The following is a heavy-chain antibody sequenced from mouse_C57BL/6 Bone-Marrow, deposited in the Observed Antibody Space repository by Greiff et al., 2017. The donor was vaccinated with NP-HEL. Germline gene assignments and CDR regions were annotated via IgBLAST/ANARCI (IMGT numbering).Heavy chain of an antibody. CDR2: ISNGGGST. Sequence: EVQLQESGGGLVQPGGSLKLSCAASGFTFSDYYMYWVRQTPEKRLEWVAYISNGGGSTYYPDTVKGRFTISRDNAKNTLYLQMSRLKSEDTAMYYCARHSPITTVVAKDFDVWGTGTTVTVSS. V-gene: IGHV5-12*01. D-gene: IGHD1-1*01. CDR1: GFTFSDYY. J-gene: IGHJ1*03. CDR3: ARHSPITTVVAKDFDV.